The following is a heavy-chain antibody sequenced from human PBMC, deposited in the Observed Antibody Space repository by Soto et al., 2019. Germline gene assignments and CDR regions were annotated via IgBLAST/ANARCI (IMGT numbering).Heavy chain of an antibody. D-gene: IGHD3-9*01. V-gene: IGHV4-4*02. CDR3: XRSQYFDWLLPKYGMDV. CDR2: IYHSGST. J-gene: IGHJ6*02. Sequence: SETLSLTCAVSGGSISSSNWWSWVRQPPGKGLEWIGEIYHSGSTNYNPSLKSRVTISVDKSKNQFSLKLSSVTAADTAVYYCXRSQYFDWLLPKYGMDVWGRGTTVTVSS. CDR1: GGSISSSNW.